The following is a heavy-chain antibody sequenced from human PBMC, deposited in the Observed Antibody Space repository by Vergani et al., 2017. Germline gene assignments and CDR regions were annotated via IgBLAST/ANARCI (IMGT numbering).Heavy chain of an antibody. J-gene: IGHJ4*02. CDR2: IYYSGST. V-gene: IGHV4-39*01. CDR3: ARGVDLYDSSGYSEFDY. D-gene: IGHD3-22*01. CDR1: GGSISSSSYY. Sequence: QLQLQESGPGLVKPSETLSLTCTVSGGSISSSSYYWGWIRQPPGKGLEWIGSIYYSGSTYYNPSLKSRVTISVDTSKNQFSLKLSSVTAADTAVYYCARGVDLYDSSGYSEFDYWGQGTLVTVSS.